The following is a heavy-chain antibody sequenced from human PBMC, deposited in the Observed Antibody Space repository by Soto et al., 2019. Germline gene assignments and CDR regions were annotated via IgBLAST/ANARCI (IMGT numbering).Heavy chain of an antibody. J-gene: IGHJ4*02. D-gene: IGHD3-3*01. Sequence: PSETLTLTCAVYGGSFSGYYWSWIRQPPGKGLEWIGEINHSGSTNYNPYLKSRVTISVDTSKNQLSLKLRSVTAADTAVYYCARGIRRFLEWLSIFDYWGQGTLVTVSS. CDR2: INHSGST. CDR3: ARGIRRFLEWLSIFDY. V-gene: IGHV4-34*01. CDR1: GGSFSGYY.